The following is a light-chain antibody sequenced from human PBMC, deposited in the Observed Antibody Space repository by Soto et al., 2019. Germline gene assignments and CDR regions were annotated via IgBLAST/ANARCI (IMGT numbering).Light chain of an antibody. CDR3: QQLNGSPWT. V-gene: IGKV1-9*01. CDR2: GAS. CDR1: PAIASF. J-gene: IGKJ1*01. Sequence: IQLTQSPSSLSASVRDRVTITCRASPAIASFLAWYQQKPGTAPKLLIYGASTLQSGVPSRFSGSRSGTDYTLTIASLQPEDFATYYCQQLNGSPWTFGQGTKVEIK.